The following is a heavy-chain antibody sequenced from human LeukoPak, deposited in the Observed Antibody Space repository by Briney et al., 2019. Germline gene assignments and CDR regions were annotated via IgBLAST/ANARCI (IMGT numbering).Heavy chain of an antibody. V-gene: IGHV3-23*01. J-gene: IGHJ4*02. Sequence: GGSLRLSCAASGFTFSNYAMNWVRQAPGRGLEWVSAISGSGGSTYYAHSVKGRFTISRNNSKIPLYLQMSSLRAEDTAIYYCAKGPDSGYSSRFCDCWGQGTLVTVSS. CDR2: ISGSGGST. CDR1: GFTFSNYA. CDR3: AKGPDSGYSSRFCDC. D-gene: IGHD6-13*01.